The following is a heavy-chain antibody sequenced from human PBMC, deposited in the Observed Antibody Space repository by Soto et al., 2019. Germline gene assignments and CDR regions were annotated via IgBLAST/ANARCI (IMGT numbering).Heavy chain of an antibody. D-gene: IGHD4-4*01. CDR2: ISSSGSTI. J-gene: IGHJ4*02. CDR3: ARDRAPYSNSAEFDY. Sequence: QVQLVESGGGLVKPGGSLRLSCAASGFTFSDYYMSWIRQAPGKGLEWVSYISSSGSTIYYADSVKGRFTISRDNAKNSLYLQMNRLRAEDTAVYYCARDRAPYSNSAEFDYWGQRTLVTVSS. V-gene: IGHV3-11*01. CDR1: GFTFSDYY.